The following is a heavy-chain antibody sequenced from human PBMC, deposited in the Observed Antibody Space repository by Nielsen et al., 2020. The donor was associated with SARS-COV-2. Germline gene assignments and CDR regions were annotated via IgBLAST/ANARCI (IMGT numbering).Heavy chain of an antibody. Sequence: ASVKVSCKASGYTFTSYGISWVRQAPEQGLEWMGWISAYNGNTNYAQKLQGRVTMTTDTSTSTAYMELRSLRSDDTAVYYCARDDKQWLGGYFDYWGQGTLVTVSS. V-gene: IGHV1-18*04. J-gene: IGHJ4*02. CDR3: ARDDKQWLGGYFDY. D-gene: IGHD6-19*01. CDR2: ISAYNGNT. CDR1: GYTFTSYG.